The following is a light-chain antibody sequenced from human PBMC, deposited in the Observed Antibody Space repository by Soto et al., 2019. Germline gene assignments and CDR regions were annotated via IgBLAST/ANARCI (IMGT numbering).Light chain of an antibody. V-gene: IGKV1-16*01. J-gene: IGKJ1*01. Sequence: DVQMTQSPSSLAASVGDSLTLTCRASQTVTSSLNWYQQKPGKAPQFLIQAASNLQSGVPSRFSGSGSGTEFILSINSLQPDDFATYYCQHYNSYSEAFGQGTKVDIK. CDR1: QTVTSS. CDR2: AAS. CDR3: QHYNSYSEA.